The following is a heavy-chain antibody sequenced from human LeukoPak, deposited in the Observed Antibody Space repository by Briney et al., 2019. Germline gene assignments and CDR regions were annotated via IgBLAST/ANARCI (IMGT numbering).Heavy chain of an antibody. CDR2: IKQDGSEQ. CDR3: ASTPADFTDF. Sequence: PGGSLRLSCAASGFTFRSYWMSWVRQAPGKGLEWVANIKQDGSEQYYVDSVKGRFTISRDNAKNSLRLQMNSLRAEDTAVYYCASTPADFTDFWGQGTLVTVSS. D-gene: IGHD3/OR15-3a*01. V-gene: IGHV3-7*02. CDR1: GFTFRSYW. J-gene: IGHJ4*02.